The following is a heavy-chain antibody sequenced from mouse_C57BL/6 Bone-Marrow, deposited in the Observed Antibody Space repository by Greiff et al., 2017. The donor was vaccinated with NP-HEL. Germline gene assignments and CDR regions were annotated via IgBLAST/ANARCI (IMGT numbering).Heavy chain of an antibody. CDR1: GYAFSSSW. J-gene: IGHJ1*03. D-gene: IGHD1-1*01. CDR2: IYPGDGDT. CDR3: AATVDPWYFVV. V-gene: IGHV1-82*01. Sequence: QVQLQQSGPELVKPGASVKISCKASGYAFSSSWMNWVKQRPGKGLEWIGRIYPGDGDTNYNGKFKGKATLTADKSSSTAYMQLSSLTSEDSAVYFCAATVDPWYFVVWGTGTTVTVSS.